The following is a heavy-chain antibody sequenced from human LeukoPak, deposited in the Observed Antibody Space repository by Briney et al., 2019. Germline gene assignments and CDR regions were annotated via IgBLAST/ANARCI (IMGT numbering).Heavy chain of an antibody. J-gene: IGHJ4*02. CDR1: GFTFSNAW. V-gene: IGHV3-15*01. CDR3: TRREDYSGSGSYYDLDY. CDR2: IKSKTDGGTT. D-gene: IGHD3-10*01. Sequence: GGSLRLSCAASGFTFSNAWMSWVRQAPGKGLEWVGRIKSKTDGGTTDYVAPVKGRFTISRDDSKNTVYLQMTSLKTEDTAVYYCTRREDYSGSGSYYDLDYWGQGTLVTVSS.